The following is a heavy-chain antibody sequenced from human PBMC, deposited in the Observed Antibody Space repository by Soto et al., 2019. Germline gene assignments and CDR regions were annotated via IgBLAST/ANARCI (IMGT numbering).Heavy chain of an antibody. V-gene: IGHV3-21*01. CDR3: ARDPNIVVVPAAKKNDY. CDR2: ISSSSSYI. CDR1: GFTFSSYS. Sequence: GGSLRLSCAASGFTFSSYSMNWVRQAPGKGLEWVSSISSSSSYIYYADSVKGRFTISRDNAKNSLYLQMNSLRAEDTAVYYCARDPNIVVVPAAKKNDYWGQGTLVTVSS. D-gene: IGHD2-2*01. J-gene: IGHJ4*02.